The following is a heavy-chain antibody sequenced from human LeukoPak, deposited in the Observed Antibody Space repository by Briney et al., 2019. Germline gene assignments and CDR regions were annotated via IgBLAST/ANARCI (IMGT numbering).Heavy chain of an antibody. CDR3: AKVDYWSPENYFDS. CDR1: GFTFSSYW. CDR2: ISGSGGST. Sequence: PGGSLRLSCAASGFTFSSYWMHWVRQAPGKGLEWVSAISGSGGSTYYADSVKGRFTISRDNSKNTLYLQMNSLRAEDTAVYYCAKVDYWSPENYFDSWGQGTLVTVSS. D-gene: IGHD1-1*01. J-gene: IGHJ4*02. V-gene: IGHV3-23*01.